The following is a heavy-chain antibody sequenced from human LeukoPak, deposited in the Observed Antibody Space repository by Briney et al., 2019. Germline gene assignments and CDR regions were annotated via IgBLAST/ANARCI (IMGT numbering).Heavy chain of an antibody. CDR1: GFTFSSYG. V-gene: IGHV3-30*02. J-gene: IGHJ4*02. CDR3: AKDPTHYRVWDYYETIGLSY. D-gene: IGHD3-22*01. CDR2: IRYDGSNK. Sequence: GGSLRLSCAAPGFTFSSYGMHWARQAPGKGLEWVAFIRYDGSNKYYADSVKGRFTISRDNSKNTLYLQMNSLRPEDTAVYYCAKDPTHYRVWDYYETIGLSYWGQGTLVTVSS.